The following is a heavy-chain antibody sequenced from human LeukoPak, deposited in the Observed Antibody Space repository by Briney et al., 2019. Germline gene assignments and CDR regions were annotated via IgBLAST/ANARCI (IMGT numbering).Heavy chain of an antibody. CDR3: ARDSDYYGMDV. J-gene: IGHJ6*02. CDR1: GGSISRYY. V-gene: IGHV4-59*12. CDR2: IYYSGST. Sequence: SETLSLTCTVSGGSISRYYWSWIRQPPGKGLEWIGYIYYSGSTNYNPSLKSRVTISVDTSKNRFSLKRSSVTAADTAVYYCARDSDYYGMDVWGQGTTVTVSS.